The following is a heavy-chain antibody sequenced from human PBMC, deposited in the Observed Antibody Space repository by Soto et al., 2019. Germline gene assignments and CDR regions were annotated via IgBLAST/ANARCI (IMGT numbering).Heavy chain of an antibody. D-gene: IGHD2-2*01. J-gene: IGHJ4*02. Sequence: SETLSLTCTVSGGSISSGDYYWSWIRQPPGKGLEWIGYIYYSGSTYYNPSLKSRVTISVDTSKNQFSLKLSSVTAADTAVYYCARVPPDIVLVPAANFEYWGQGTLVTVSS. CDR2: IYYSGST. CDR3: ARVPPDIVLVPAANFEY. CDR1: GGSISSGDYY. V-gene: IGHV4-30-4*01.